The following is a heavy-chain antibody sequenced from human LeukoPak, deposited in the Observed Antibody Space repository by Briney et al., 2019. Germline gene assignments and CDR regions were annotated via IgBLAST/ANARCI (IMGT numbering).Heavy chain of an antibody. CDR3: ARTMRFGGYFDY. Sequence: GGSLRLSCAASVFTFSSYAMSWVRQAPGKGLEWVSAISGSGGSTYYADSVKGRFTISRDNSKNTLYLQMNSLRAEDTAVYYCARTMRFGGYFDYWGQGTLVTVSS. J-gene: IGHJ4*02. CDR2: ISGSGGST. D-gene: IGHD3-16*01. V-gene: IGHV3-23*01. CDR1: VFTFSSYA.